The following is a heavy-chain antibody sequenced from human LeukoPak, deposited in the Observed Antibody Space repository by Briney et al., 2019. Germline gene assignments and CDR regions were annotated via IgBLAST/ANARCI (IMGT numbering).Heavy chain of an antibody. Sequence: GGSLRLSCAASGFTFSSYAMSWVRQAPGKGLEWVSAISGSGGSTYYADSVKGRFTISRDNGKNSLYLQMNSLRDEDTAVYYCAREAGYGSGWFGYWGQGTLVTVSS. CDR1: GFTFSSYA. V-gene: IGHV3-23*01. D-gene: IGHD6-19*01. CDR3: AREAGYGSGWFGY. CDR2: ISGSGGST. J-gene: IGHJ4*02.